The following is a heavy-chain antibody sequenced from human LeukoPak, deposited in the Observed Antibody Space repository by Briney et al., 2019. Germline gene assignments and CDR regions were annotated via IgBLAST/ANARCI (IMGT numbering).Heavy chain of an antibody. CDR2: INHSGST. Sequence: KPSETLTLTCAAYGFTFTGYYWSWIRQPPGKGLEWVGEINHSGSTNYNPSLKSRVTISLATSKTQFSLKLSSVSAADTAVYYCASQAYDILTGYKNWSFDYWGPGTLVTVSS. D-gene: IGHD3-9*01. CDR1: GFTFTGYY. J-gene: IGHJ4*02. V-gene: IGHV4-34*01. CDR3: ASQAYDILTGYKNWSFDY.